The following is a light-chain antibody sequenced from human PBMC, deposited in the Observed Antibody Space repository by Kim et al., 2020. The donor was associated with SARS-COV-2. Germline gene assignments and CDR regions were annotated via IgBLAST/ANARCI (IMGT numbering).Light chain of an antibody. CDR3: SSYAGSNNLV. V-gene: IGLV2-8*01. Sequence: GQSVTISCTGTSSDVGDYNYVSWYQQHPGKAPKLMIYEVSKRPSGVPNRFSGSKSGNTASLTVSGLQGEDEADYYCSSYAGSNNLVFGGGTQLTVL. J-gene: IGLJ3*02. CDR2: EVS. CDR1: SSDVGDYNY.